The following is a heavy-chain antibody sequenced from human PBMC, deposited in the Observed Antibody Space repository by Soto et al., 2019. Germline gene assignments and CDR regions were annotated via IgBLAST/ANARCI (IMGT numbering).Heavy chain of an antibody. D-gene: IGHD3-10*01. CDR3: ARMALWFGELLYYFDY. CDR1: GGSISSYY. Sequence: PSETLSLTCTVSGGSISSYYWTWVRQHPVKGLEWIGYIYHTGSTYYNPSLKSRLTISVDTSKNQFSLKLSSVTAADTAVYYCARMALWFGELLYYFDYWGQGTLVTVSS. CDR2: IYHTGST. J-gene: IGHJ4*02. V-gene: IGHV4-4*08.